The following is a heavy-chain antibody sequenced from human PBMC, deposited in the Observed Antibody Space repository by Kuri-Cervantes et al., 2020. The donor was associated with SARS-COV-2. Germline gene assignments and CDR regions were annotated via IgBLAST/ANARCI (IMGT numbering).Heavy chain of an antibody. CDR2: ISDSSGYI. CDR1: GFTFSNYS. D-gene: IGHD5/OR15-5a*01. J-gene: IGHJ4*02. Sequence: GESLKISCAASGFTFSNYSMNWVRQAPGKGLEWVSSISDSSGYIYYADSVKGRFTISRDNAKNSLYLQINSLKPEDTAVYYCAREHLSVFYVFDYWGQGTLVTVSS. CDR3: AREHLSVFYVFDY. V-gene: IGHV3-21*01.